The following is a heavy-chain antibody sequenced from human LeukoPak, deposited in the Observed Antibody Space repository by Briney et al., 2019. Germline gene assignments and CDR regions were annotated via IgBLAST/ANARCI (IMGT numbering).Heavy chain of an antibody. Sequence: GGSLRLSCAASGFTFSSFWMHWVRQVPGKGLVWVSGLNSDGSTTGYADSVRGRFTISRDNAKNSLYLQMNSLTVEDTAVYYCARDPYSGNYGAYYYYYMDVWGKGTTVTISS. CDR2: LNSDGSTT. CDR3: ARDPYSGNYGAYYYYYMDV. CDR1: GFTFSSFW. J-gene: IGHJ6*03. V-gene: IGHV3-74*01. D-gene: IGHD1-26*01.